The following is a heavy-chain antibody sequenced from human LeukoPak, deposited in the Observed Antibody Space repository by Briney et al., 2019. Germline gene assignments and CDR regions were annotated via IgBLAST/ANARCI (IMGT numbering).Heavy chain of an antibody. CDR1: GFTFSSYA. CDR3: AREGLDSSWYWGWFDP. J-gene: IGHJ5*02. Sequence: GRSLRLSCAASGFTFSSYAMHWVRQAPGKGLEWVAVISYDGSNKYYADSVKGRFTISRDNSKNTLYLQMNSLRAEDTAVYYCAREGLDSSWYWGWFDPWGQGTLVTVSS. V-gene: IGHV3-30-3*01. D-gene: IGHD6-13*01. CDR2: ISYDGSNK.